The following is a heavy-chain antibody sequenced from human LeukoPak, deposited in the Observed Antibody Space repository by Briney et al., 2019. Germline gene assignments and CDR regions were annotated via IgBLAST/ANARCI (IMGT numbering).Heavy chain of an antibody. V-gene: IGHV3-7*01. CDR2: IKQDGSEK. J-gene: IGHJ4*02. CDR3: ARHIDWKFDY. Sequence: PGWSLRLSCAASGFTFSSYWMTWVRQAPGKGLEGVANIKQDGSEKYYVASVKGRFTVSKDNAKNSLHLQMNSLRAEDTAVYYCARHIDWKFDYWGQGTLVTVSS. D-gene: IGHD1-1*01. CDR1: GFTFSSYW.